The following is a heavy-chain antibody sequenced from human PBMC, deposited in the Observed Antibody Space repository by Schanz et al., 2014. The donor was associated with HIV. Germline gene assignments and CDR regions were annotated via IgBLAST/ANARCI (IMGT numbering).Heavy chain of an antibody. Sequence: QVQLQESGPGLVKPSQTLSLTCTVSGGSISSGDNYWSWIRQPPGKGLEWIGYIFHSGSTYYTPSLKRRTTISIDTSKNQFSLKLDSVTAADTAVYYCGRYDSPVVDVWGQGTTVIVSS. CDR1: GGSISSGDNY. CDR3: GRYDSPVVDV. J-gene: IGHJ6*02. D-gene: IGHD2-15*01. V-gene: IGHV4-30-4*01. CDR2: IFHSGST.